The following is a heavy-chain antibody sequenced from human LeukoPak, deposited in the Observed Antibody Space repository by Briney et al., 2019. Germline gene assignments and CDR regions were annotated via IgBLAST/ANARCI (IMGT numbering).Heavy chain of an antibody. CDR2: ISSSSTTI. D-gene: IGHD1-26*01. CDR1: GFTFSSYS. V-gene: IGHV3-48*01. Sequence: GGSLRLSCAASGFTFSSYSMNWVRQAPGKGLEWVSYISSSSTTIYYANSVKGRFTISRDNAKKSLYLQMNSLRVEDTGVYYCASWGEGALDNWGQGTLVTVSS. J-gene: IGHJ4*02. CDR3: ASWGEGALDN.